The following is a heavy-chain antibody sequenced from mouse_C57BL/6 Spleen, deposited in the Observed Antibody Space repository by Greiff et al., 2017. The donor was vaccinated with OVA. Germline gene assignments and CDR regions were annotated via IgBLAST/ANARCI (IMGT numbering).Heavy chain of an antibody. CDR3: ARYKNWGGFAY. D-gene: IGHD4-1*01. Sequence: EVKLQQSGPELVKPGASVKISCKASGYTFTDYYMNWVKQSHGKSLEWIGDINPNNGGTSYNQKFKGKATLTVDKSSSTAYMELRSLTSEDSAVYYCARYKNWGGFAYWGQGTLVTVSA. CDR2: INPNNGGT. CDR1: GYTFTDYY. V-gene: IGHV1-26*01. J-gene: IGHJ3*01.